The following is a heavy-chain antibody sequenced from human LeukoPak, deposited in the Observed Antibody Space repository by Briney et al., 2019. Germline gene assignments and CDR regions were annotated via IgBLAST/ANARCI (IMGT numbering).Heavy chain of an antibody. CDR1: GGSISSSSYY. Sequence: SGTLSLSCAVSGGSISSSSYYWGWIRQPPGKGLDWIGSIYDSGGTYSNPSIKRRATISVDTSKNQFSQMLSSVTAADTVLYYCARYRAAAGTDNWCVLGAERTRLSVPT. J-gene: IGHJ5*02. CDR3: ARYRAAAGTDNWCVL. CDR2: IYDSGGT. V-gene: IGHV4-39*01. D-gene: IGHD6-13*01.